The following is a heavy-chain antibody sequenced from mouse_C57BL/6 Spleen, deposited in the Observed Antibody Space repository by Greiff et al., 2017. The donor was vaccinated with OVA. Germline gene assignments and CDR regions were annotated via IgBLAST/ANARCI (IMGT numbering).Heavy chain of an antibody. V-gene: IGHV2-6-1*01. J-gene: IGHJ2*01. D-gene: IGHD2-4*01. Sequence: QVQLKQSGPGLVAPSQSLSITCTVSGFSLTSYGVHWVRQPPGKGLEWLVVIWSDGSTTYNSALKSRLSISKDNSKSQVFLKMNSLQTDDTAMYYCARHERLRRGFDYWGQGTTLTVSS. CDR2: IWSDGST. CDR1: GFSLTSYG. CDR3: ARHERLRRGFDY.